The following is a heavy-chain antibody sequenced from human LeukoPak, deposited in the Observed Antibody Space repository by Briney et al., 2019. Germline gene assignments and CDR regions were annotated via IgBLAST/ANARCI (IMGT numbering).Heavy chain of an antibody. V-gene: IGHV3-21*01. D-gene: IGHD6-19*01. Sequence: GGSLRLSCAASGFTFSYYGINWVRQAPGKGLEWVSFISSTSSYIYYADSVKGRFTISRDNAKNSVYLQMNSLRVEDTAVYYCARDSSGWHDRWDYWGQGTLVTVSS. CDR2: ISSTSSYI. CDR1: GFTFSYYG. CDR3: ARDSSGWHDRWDY. J-gene: IGHJ4*02.